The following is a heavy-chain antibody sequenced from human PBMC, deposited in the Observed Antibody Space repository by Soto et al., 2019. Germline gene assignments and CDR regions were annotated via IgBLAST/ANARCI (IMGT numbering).Heavy chain of an antibody. Sequence: QVQLQESGPGLVKPSQTLSLTCTVSGGSISSGGYYWSWIRQHPGKGLEWIGYIYYSGSTYYNPSLKDRVTIEVDTSKNQFSLKLSSVTAADTAVYYCARSGYSYGPNPLLYWGQGTLVTVSS. J-gene: IGHJ4*02. V-gene: IGHV4-31*03. CDR2: IYYSGST. CDR1: GGSISSGGYY. CDR3: ARSGYSYGPNPLLY. D-gene: IGHD5-18*01.